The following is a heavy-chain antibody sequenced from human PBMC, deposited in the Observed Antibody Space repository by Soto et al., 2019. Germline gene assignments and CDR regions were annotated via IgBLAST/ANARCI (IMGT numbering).Heavy chain of an antibody. V-gene: IGHV3-30-3*01. J-gene: IGHJ2*01. Sequence: QVQLVESGGGVVQPGRSLRLSCAASGFTFSSYAMHWVRQAPGKRLEWVAVISYDGSNKYYADSVKGRFTISRDNSKNTLYLQMNSLRPEDTAVYYCARPLWSDDYNWGYFDLWGRGTLVTVSS. CDR1: GFTFSSYA. CDR3: ARPLWSDDYNWGYFDL. D-gene: IGHD4-4*01. CDR2: ISYDGSNK.